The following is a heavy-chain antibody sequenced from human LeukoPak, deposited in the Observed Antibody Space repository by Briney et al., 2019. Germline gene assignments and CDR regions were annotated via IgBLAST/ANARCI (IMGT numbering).Heavy chain of an antibody. CDR1: SYA. CDR2: ISGSGGST. CDR3: AKGRQYYDFWSGYHDWFDP. V-gene: IGHV3-23*01. J-gene: IGHJ5*02. D-gene: IGHD3-3*01. Sequence: SYAMSWVRQAPGKGLEWVSAISGSGGSTYYADSVKGRFTISRDNSKNTLYLQMNSLRAEDTAVYYCAKGRQYYDFWSGYHDWFDPWGQGTLVTVSS.